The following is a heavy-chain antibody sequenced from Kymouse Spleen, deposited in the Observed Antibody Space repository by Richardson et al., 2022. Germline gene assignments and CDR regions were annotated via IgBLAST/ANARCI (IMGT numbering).Heavy chain of an antibody. CDR1: GGSFSGYY. CDR3: AAAAAGPYYFDY. D-gene: IGHD6-13*01. Sequence: QVQLQQWGAGLLKPSETLSLTCAVYGGSFSGYYWSWIRQPPGKGLEWIGEINHSGSTNYNPSLKSRVTISVDTSKNQFSLKLSSVTAADTAVYYCAAAAAGPYYFDYWGQGTLVTVSS. J-gene: IGHJ4*02. CDR2: INHSGST. V-gene: IGHV4-34*01.